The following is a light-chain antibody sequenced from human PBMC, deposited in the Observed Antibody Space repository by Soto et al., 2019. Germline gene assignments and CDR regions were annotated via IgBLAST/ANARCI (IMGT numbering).Light chain of an antibody. CDR3: QQYHDWPFT. V-gene: IGKV3-15*01. J-gene: IGKJ3*01. CDR1: QRVSSS. CDR2: GAS. Sequence: EIVLKQFSVTLAMTHGERDTLSCRHSQRVSSSYVAWYQQKPGQAPRLLVYGASTRATGIPARFSGSGSETDFTLTISSLQSEYFAVYYCQQYHDWPFTFGPGTKVDIK.